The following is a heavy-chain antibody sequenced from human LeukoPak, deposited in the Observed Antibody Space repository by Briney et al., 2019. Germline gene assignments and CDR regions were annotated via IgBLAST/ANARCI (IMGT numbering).Heavy chain of an antibody. CDR1: GFTFSNAW. Sequence: GGSLRLSCAASGFTFSNAWMSWVRQAPGKGLEWVGRIKSKTDGGTTDYAAPVKGRFTISRDDSKNTLYLQTNSLKTEDTAVYYCTTESQYCSGGSCYSWDYWGQGTLVTVSS. V-gene: IGHV3-15*01. J-gene: IGHJ4*02. CDR3: TTESQYCSGGSCYSWDY. D-gene: IGHD2-15*01. CDR2: IKSKTDGGTT.